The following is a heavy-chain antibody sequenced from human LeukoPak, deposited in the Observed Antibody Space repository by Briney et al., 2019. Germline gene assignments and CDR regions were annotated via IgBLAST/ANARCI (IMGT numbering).Heavy chain of an antibody. CDR1: GYTFTIYG. CDR2: ISAYNGNT. J-gene: IGHJ5*02. D-gene: IGHD6-13*01. V-gene: IGHV1-18*01. Sequence: ASVKVSCKASGYTFTIYGISWVRQAPGQGLEWMGRISAYNGNTNYAQKLQGRVTMTTDTSTSTAYMELRSLRSDDAAVYYCAREYSSWYYYNPSNWFDPWGQGTLVTVSS. CDR3: AREYSSWYYYNPSNWFDP.